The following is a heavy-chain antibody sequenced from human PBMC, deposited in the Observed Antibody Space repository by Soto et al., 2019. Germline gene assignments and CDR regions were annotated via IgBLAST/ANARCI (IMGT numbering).Heavy chain of an antibody. CDR3: ARGSYSSSKRVYYYYYGMDV. D-gene: IGHD6-6*01. J-gene: IGHJ6*02. CDR1: GGSFSGYY. Sequence: ETLSLTCAVYGGSFSGYYWSWIRQPPGKGLEWIGEINHSGSTNYNPSLKSRVTISVDTSKNQFSLKLSSVTAADTAVYYCARGSYSSSKRVYYYYYGMDVWGQGTTVTVSS. V-gene: IGHV4-34*01. CDR2: INHSGST.